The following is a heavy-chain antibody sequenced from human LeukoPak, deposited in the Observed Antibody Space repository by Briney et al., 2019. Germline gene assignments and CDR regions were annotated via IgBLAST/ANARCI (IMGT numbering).Heavy chain of an antibody. CDR1: GFTFDNHW. V-gene: IGHV3-74*03. Sequence: GGALRLSCAASGFTFDNHWIYWVRQAPGKGLVWVSPINTDGSSTTYAASVKGRFTISRDNAYNTLYLQMNSRRADDTAVYLCARALAVAASGPLDIWGQGTMVTVSS. CDR3: ARALAVAASGPLDI. CDR2: INTDGSST. D-gene: IGHD6-19*01. J-gene: IGHJ3*02.